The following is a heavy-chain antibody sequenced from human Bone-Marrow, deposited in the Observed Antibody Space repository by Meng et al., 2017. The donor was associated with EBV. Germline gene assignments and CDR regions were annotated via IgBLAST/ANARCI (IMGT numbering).Heavy chain of an antibody. CDR3: ARGVWDH. Sequence: QGHSQQWGAGLLKLSYTLSLNCAAYGGSVSDSYRNWIRQSPGKGLEWIGEINHSGNADYNPSLKSRVTISVDTSKNHFSLKLSSVTAADTAVYYCARGVWDHWGQGILVTVSS. J-gene: IGHJ4*02. D-gene: IGHD1-26*01. V-gene: IGHV4-34*01. CDR2: INHSGNA. CDR1: GGSVSDSY.